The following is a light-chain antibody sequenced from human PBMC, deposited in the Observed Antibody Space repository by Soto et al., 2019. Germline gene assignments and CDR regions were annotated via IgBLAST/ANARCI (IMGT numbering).Light chain of an antibody. CDR3: QHYANLSWP. Sequence: DIQMTQSPSTLSASVGDRVTITCRASQHIDTSLAWFQQRPGKATKLLIYAASGLQSGVPSTFSGSGSGTEFTLTISSVQPDDFATYFCQHYANLSWPFGQGTKVDIX. CDR1: QHIDTS. CDR2: AAS. V-gene: IGKV1-5*01. J-gene: IGKJ1*01.